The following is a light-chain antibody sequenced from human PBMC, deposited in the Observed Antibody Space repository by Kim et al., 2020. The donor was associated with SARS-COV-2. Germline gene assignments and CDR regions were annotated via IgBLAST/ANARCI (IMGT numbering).Light chain of an antibody. CDR3: QQYGSSPPRLT. CDR2: DAS. V-gene: IGKV3-20*01. J-gene: IGKJ4*01. CDR1: QSVSSSY. Sequence: EIVLTQSPGTLSLSPGERATLSCRASQSVSSSYLAWYQQKPGQTPRLLMYDASSRATGIPDRFSGSGSGTDFTLTISRLEPEDFAVYYCQQYGSSPPRLTFGGGTKVDIK.